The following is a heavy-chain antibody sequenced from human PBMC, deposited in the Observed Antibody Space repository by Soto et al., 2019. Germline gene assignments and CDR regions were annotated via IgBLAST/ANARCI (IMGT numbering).Heavy chain of an antibody. D-gene: IGHD4-17*01. CDR3: ARGGPKTLTTTHGAFDL. CDR2: IWYDGSNK. V-gene: IGHV3-33*01. J-gene: IGHJ3*01. CDR1: GFG. Sequence: GGSLRLSCAASGFGMHWVRQAPGKGLEWVAVIWYDGSNKYYADSVKGRFTISRDNSKNTLYLQMNSLRAEDTAVYYCARGGPKTLTTTHGAFDLWGQGTRVTVSS.